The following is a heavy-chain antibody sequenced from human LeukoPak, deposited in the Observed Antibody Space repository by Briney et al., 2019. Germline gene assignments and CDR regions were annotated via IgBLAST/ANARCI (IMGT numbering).Heavy chain of an antibody. CDR3: AKDRGYDFSYGMDD. D-gene: IGHD5-12*01. J-gene: IGHJ6*02. CDR2: ISYDGSNE. V-gene: IGHV3-30*18. CDR1: GFTFSNYG. Sequence: GGSLRLSCAASGFTFSNYGMHWVRQAPGKGLEWVAVISYDGSNEYYADSVKGRFTISRDTSKNTLYLQMNSLRAEDTALYYCAKDRGYDFSYGMDDWGQGTTVIVSS.